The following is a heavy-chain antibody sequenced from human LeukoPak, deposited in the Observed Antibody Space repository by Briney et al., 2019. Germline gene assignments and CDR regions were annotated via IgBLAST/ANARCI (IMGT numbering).Heavy chain of an antibody. CDR3: ARVGRGLKSWYLDY. CDR2: IYYSGST. V-gene: IGHV4-39*01. Sequence: PSETLSLTCIVSGGSISSSSYYWGWSRQPPGKGLEWIGSIYYSGSTYYTPSLKSRVTISVDTSKNQFSLKLSSVTAADTAVCYCARVGRGLKSWYLDYWGQGTLVTVSS. J-gene: IGHJ4*02. D-gene: IGHD3-10*01. CDR1: GGSISSSSYY.